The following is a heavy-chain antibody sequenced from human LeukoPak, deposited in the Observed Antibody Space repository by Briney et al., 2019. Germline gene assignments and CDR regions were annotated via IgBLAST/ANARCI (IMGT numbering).Heavy chain of an antibody. CDR1: GLTVSSNH. CDR2: VSGSGAST. V-gene: IGHV3-23*01. CDR3: AKDLDYDSIGSLGH. Sequence: GGSLRLSCAASGLTVSSNHMSWVRQAPGKGLDWVSGVSGSGASTYYADSVKGRFTISRDNSKNTLYLQLNSLRADDTAVYYCAKDLDYDSIGSLGHWGQGTLVTVSS. J-gene: IGHJ4*02. D-gene: IGHD3-22*01.